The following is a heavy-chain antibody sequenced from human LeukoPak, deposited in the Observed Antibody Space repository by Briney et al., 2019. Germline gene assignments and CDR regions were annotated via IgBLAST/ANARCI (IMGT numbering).Heavy chain of an antibody. CDR1: GGSISSYY. J-gene: IGHJ3*02. V-gene: IGHV4-59*01. CDR3: ARSELLTHLDAFDI. CDR2: IYYSGST. D-gene: IGHD1-26*01. Sequence: PSETLSLTCTVSGGSISSYYWSWIQQPPGKGLEWIGYIYYSGSTNYNPFLKSRVTISVDTSKNQFSLKLSSVTAADTAVYYCARSELLTHLDAFDIWGQGTMVTVSS.